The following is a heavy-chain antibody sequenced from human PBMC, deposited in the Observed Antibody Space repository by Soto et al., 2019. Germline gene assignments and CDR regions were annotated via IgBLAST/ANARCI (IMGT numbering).Heavy chain of an antibody. J-gene: IGHJ5*02. CDR1: GFTFSSYW. CDR2: IKQDGSEK. CDR3: AKVWPLKYNWFDP. V-gene: IGHV3-7*01. Sequence: AGGSLRLSCAASGFTFSSYWMSWVRQAPGKGLEWVANIKQDGSEKYYVDSVKGRFTISRDNSKNTLYLQMNSLRAEDTAVYYCAKVWPLKYNWFDPWGQGTLVTV.